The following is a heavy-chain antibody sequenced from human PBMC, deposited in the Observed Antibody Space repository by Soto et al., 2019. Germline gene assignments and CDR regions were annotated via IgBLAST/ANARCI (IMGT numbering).Heavy chain of an antibody. V-gene: IGHV3-9*01. J-gene: IGHJ4*02. CDR3: AKELTTVTTFYYFDF. D-gene: IGHD4-17*01. Sequence: EVLLVESGGGLVQPGRSLRLSCAASGFTFDDYAMHWVRLAPGKGLEWVSGISWNGGYIAYADSVKGRFTISRDNARNSLYLQMNRLRVEDTALYYCAKELTTVTTFYYFDFWGQGTLVTVSS. CDR1: GFTFDDYA. CDR2: ISWNGGYI.